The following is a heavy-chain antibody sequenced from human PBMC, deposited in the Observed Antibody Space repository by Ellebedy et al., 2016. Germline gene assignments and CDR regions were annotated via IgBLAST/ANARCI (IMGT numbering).Heavy chain of an antibody. D-gene: IGHD5-12*01. Sequence: GGSLRLSXSTSGFIFGEHTMSWFRQAPGMGLEWVALIRSKRNGETTEYAASVKGRFTISREDSKFSAYLQMHSLKIEDTAVYYCSRQSGGYIGPRGPFDYWGQGTLVTVSS. V-gene: IGHV3-49*03. CDR3: SRQSGGYIGPRGPFDY. CDR2: IRSKRNGETT. J-gene: IGHJ4*02. CDR1: GFIFGEHT.